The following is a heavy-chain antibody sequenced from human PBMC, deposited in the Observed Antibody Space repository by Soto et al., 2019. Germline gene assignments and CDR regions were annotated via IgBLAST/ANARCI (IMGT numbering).Heavy chain of an antibody. V-gene: IGHV1-69*01. CDR3: ARSMVRGVSFNSISYYYYGMDV. CDR2: IIPIFGTA. J-gene: IGHJ6*02. Sequence: QVQLVQSGAEVKKPGSSVKVSCKASGGTFSSYAISWVRQAPGQGLEWMGGIIPIFGTANYAQKFQGRVTITADESTSTAYMELSSLRSEDTAVYYCARSMVRGVSFNSISYYYYGMDVWGQGTTVTVSS. D-gene: IGHD3-10*01. CDR1: GGTFSSYA.